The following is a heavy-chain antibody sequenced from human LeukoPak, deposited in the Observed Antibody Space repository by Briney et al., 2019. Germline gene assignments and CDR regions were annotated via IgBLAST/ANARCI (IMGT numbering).Heavy chain of an antibody. J-gene: IGHJ4*02. CDR2: VFDGKTT. D-gene: IGHD5-24*01. CDR3: ASGAWATRLHS. CDR1: GESLNYYY. Sequence: ASETLSLTCAVYGESLNYYYWSWIRQSPGKGLEWIGEVFDGKTTNYNPSLKSRVTISAVTSSNQFSLNLKSVTAADTAVYYCASGAWATRLHSWAQGTLVIVSS. V-gene: IGHV4-34*12.